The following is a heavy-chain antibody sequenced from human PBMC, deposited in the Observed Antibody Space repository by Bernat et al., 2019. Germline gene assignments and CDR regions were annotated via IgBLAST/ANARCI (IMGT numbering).Heavy chain of an antibody. Sequence: EVQLVETGGGLIQPGGSLRLSCAASGFTVSSNYMSWVRQAPGKGLEWVSVIYSGGSTYYADSVKGRFTISRDNSKNTLYHQMNSLRAEDTAVYYCARDPTDYDILTASMENSAYGMDVWGQGTTVTVSS. V-gene: IGHV3-53*02. J-gene: IGHJ6*02. CDR2: IYSGGST. CDR1: GFTVSSNY. CDR3: ARDPTDYDILTASMENSAYGMDV. D-gene: IGHD3-9*01.